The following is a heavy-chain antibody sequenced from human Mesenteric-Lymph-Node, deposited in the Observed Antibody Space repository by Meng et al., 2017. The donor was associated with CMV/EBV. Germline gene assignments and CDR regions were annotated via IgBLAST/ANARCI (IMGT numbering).Heavy chain of an antibody. CDR2: VEEAGSA. D-gene: IGHD1-26*01. Sequence: WSEMRRPPEEGRGWIWGVEEAGSASDRPSLRDRVDISVDKSKNQFCLARSSVTAADTAMYYCARDRGGAGYFDYWGQGALVTVSS. V-gene: IGHV4-4*02. CDR3: ARDRGGAGYFDY. J-gene: IGHJ4*02.